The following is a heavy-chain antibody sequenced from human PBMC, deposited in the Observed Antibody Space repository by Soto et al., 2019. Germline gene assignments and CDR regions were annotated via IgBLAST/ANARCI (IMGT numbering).Heavy chain of an antibody. CDR1: GYTFTGYY. D-gene: IGHD3-3*01. CDR3: ARVISDFWSCYNVFVPLHWFDP. V-gene: IGHV1-2*02. J-gene: IGHJ5*02. CDR2: INPNSGGT. Sequence: ASLKVSCKASGYTFTGYYMHWVRQAPGQGLEWMGWINPNSGGTNYAQKFQGRVTMTRDTSISTAYMELSRLRSDDTAVYYCARVISDFWSCYNVFVPLHWFDPSGEAALVSVPQ.